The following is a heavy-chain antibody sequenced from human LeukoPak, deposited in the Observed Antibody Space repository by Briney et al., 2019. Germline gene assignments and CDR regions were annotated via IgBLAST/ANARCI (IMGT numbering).Heavy chain of an antibody. V-gene: IGHV3-66*01. D-gene: IGHD1-26*01. J-gene: IGHJ4*02. Sequence: GGSLRLSCAASGFTVSSNYMSWVRQAPGKGLEWVSVIYSGGSTYYADPVKGRFTISRDNSKNTLYLQMNSLRVEDTAVYYCARVLSVLAQWAPYFDYWGQGTLVTVSS. CDR2: IYSGGST. CDR3: ARVLSVLAQWAPYFDY. CDR1: GFTVSSNY.